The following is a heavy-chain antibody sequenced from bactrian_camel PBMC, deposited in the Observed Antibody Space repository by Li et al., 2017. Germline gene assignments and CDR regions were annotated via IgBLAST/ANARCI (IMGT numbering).Heavy chain of an antibody. Sequence: HVQLVESGGGSVQAGGSLRLSCTASRYSFSSNCMAGFRQAPGKEREGVAAIFTGDSSEYYVDSVKGRFTVSRDSAKNTIYLEMNNLKPEDTAMCYCAGMRGSWSCAYWQKYVYWARGTQVTVS. CDR2: IFTGDSSE. V-gene: IGHV3S1*01. CDR3: AGMRGSWSCAYWQKYVY. D-gene: IGHD1*01. CDR1: RYSFSSNC. J-gene: IGHJ4*01.